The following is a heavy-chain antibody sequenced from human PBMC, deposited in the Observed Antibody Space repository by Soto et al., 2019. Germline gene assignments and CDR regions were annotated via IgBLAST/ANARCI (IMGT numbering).Heavy chain of an antibody. CDR3: ARVRDITMIVAP. J-gene: IGHJ5*02. D-gene: IGHD3-22*01. V-gene: IGHV3-11*01. CDR1: GFTFSYYY. Sequence: PGGSLRFSCAASGFTFSYYYMSWIRQAPGKGLEWVSYISSSGSTIYYADSVKGRFTISRDNAKNSLYLQMNSLRAEDTAVYYCARVRDITMIVAPWGQGTLVTVSS. CDR2: ISSSGSTI.